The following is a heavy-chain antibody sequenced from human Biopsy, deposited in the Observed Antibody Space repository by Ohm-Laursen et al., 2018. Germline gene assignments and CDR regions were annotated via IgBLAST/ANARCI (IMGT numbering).Heavy chain of an antibody. J-gene: IGHJ6*02. CDR1: GLIFSDYY. CDR3: ARGKYKDFSTGLPRPYHYTLDF. CDR2: ISARDGVV. D-gene: IGHD3-22*01. Sequence: LSLTCAASGLIFSDYYMSWIRQAPGKGLEWIAYISARDGVVYCADSVKGRFTISRDNTNNSLYLQMTSLRPEDTAVFYCARGKYKDFSTGLPRPYHYTLDFWGPGTTVTVSS. V-gene: IGHV3-11*01.